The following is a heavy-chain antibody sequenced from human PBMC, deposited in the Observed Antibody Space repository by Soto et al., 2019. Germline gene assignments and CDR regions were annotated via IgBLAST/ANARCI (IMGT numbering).Heavy chain of an antibody. CDR3: AKVLRYFDWSAVDY. D-gene: IGHD3-9*01. CDR2: ISGSGVST. J-gene: IGHJ4*02. V-gene: IGHV3-23*01. CDR1: GFTFSSYS. Sequence: GGSLRLSCAASGFTFSSYSITWVRQAPWKGLEWVSAISGSGVSTYYADSVKGRFTISRDNSKTTLYLQMNSLRAEDTAVYYCAKVLRYFDWSAVDYCGQGILVTVCS.